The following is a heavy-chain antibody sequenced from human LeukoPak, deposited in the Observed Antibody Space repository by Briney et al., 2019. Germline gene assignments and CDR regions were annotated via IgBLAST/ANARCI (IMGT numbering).Heavy chain of an antibody. CDR2: ISGSGGST. CDR1: GFTFSSYA. D-gene: IGHD1-1*01. CDR3: AGGQRPRAIFDY. Sequence: GGSLRLSCAASGFTFSSYAMSRVRQAPGKGLEWVSAISGSGGSTYYADSVKGRFTISRDNSKNTLYLQMNSLRAEDTAVYYCAGGQRPRAIFDYWGQGTLVTASS. V-gene: IGHV3-23*01. J-gene: IGHJ4*02.